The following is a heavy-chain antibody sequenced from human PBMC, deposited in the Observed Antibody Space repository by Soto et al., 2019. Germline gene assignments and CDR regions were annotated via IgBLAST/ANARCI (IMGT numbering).Heavy chain of an antibody. V-gene: IGHV3-30-3*01. CDR1: GLTLSRYA. CDR3: AGEGAAGIGDAFEI. D-gene: IGHD6-19*01. J-gene: IGHJ3*02. CDR2: ILSDGSER. Sequence: QAQLVESGGGVVQPGRSLRLSCAASGLTLSRYAMHWVRQAPGKRLEWVAVILSDGSERYYADSVKGRFTISRDTSKNTLDAQMSSLRPEDTAVYYCAGEGAAGIGDAFEIWGQGTMVSVSP.